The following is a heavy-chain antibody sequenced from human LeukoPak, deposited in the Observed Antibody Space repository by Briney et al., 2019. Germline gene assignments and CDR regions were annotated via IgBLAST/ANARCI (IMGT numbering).Heavy chain of an antibody. Sequence: SQTLSLTCAISGDSVSSHSAAWNWIRQSPSRGLEWLGRTYYRAKWYNDYEGSVKSRITLHPDTSKPQFSLQLNSVTPEDTAVYYCARGDSSGYPNWFDPWGQGTLVTVSS. CDR3: ARGDSSGYPNWFDP. D-gene: IGHD3-22*01. CDR2: TYYRAKWYN. CDR1: GDSVSSHSAA. V-gene: IGHV6-1*01. J-gene: IGHJ5*02.